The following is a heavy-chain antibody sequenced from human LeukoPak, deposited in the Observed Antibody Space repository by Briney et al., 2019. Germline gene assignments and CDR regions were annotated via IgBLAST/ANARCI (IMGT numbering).Heavy chain of an antibody. Sequence: GRSLRLSCAASGFTFSSYGMHWVRQAPGKGLEWVAVIWYDGSNKYYADSVKGRFTISRDNSKNTLYLQMNSLRAEDTAVYYCARDRYSYGPFDYWGQGTLATVSS. J-gene: IGHJ4*02. D-gene: IGHD5-18*01. CDR3: ARDRYSYGPFDY. V-gene: IGHV3-33*01. CDR2: IWYDGSNK. CDR1: GFTFSSYG.